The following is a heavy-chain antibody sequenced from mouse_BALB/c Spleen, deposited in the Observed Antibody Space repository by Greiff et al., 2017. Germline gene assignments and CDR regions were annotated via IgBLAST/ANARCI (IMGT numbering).Heavy chain of an antibody. CDR1: GFNIKDTY. CDR3: ASLSTMIREDY. V-gene: IGHV14-3*02. Sequence: EVQLQQSGAELVKPGASVKLSCTASGFNIKDTYMHWVKQRPEQGLEWIGRIDPANGNTKYDPKFQGKATITADTSSNTAYLQLSSLTSEDTAVYYCASLSTMIREDYWGQGTTLTVSS. CDR2: IDPANGNT. J-gene: IGHJ2*01. D-gene: IGHD2-4*01.